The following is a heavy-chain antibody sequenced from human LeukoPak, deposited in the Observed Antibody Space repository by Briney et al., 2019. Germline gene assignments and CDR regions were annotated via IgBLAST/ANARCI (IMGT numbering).Heavy chain of an antibody. CDR1: GFTFSSYS. D-gene: IGHD3-22*01. CDR2: ISSSSSYI. V-gene: IGHV3-21*01. CDR3: ARGSYYDSSGYYSSPGY. Sequence: KPGGSLRLSCAASGFTFSSYSMSWVRQAPGKGLEWVSSISSSSSYIYYADSVKGRFTISRDNAKNSLYLQMNSLRAEDTAVYYCARGSYYDSSGYYSSPGYWGQGTLVTVSS. J-gene: IGHJ4*02.